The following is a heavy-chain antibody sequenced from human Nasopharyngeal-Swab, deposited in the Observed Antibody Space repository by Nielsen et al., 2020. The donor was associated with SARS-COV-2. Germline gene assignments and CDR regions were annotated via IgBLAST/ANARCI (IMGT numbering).Heavy chain of an antibody. Sequence: SETLSLTCAVYGGSLSGYYWSWIRQHPGKGLEWIGEINHSGSTNYNPSLKSRVTISVDTSKNQFSLKLSSVTAADTAVYYCARDYYYDSSVFDYWGQGTLVTVSS. CDR3: ARDYYYDSSVFDY. D-gene: IGHD3-22*01. V-gene: IGHV4-34*01. J-gene: IGHJ4*02. CDR1: GGSLSGYY. CDR2: INHSGST.